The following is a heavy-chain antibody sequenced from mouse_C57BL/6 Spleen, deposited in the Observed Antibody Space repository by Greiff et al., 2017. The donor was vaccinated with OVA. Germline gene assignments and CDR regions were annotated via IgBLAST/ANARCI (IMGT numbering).Heavy chain of an antibody. CDR2: IHPSDSDT. D-gene: IGHD1-1*01. CDR1: GYTFTSYW. V-gene: IGHV1-74*01. J-gene: IGHJ4*01. CDR3: AIEDYYGSSLYAMDY. Sequence: QVQLQQPGAELVKPGASVKVSCKASGYTFTSYWMHWVKQRPGQGLEWIGRIHPSDSDTNYNQKFKGKATLTVDKSSSTAYMQLSRLTSEDSAVYYCAIEDYYGSSLYAMDYWGQGTSVTVSS.